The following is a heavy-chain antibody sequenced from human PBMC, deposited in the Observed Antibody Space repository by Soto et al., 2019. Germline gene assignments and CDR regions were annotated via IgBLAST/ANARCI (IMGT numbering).Heavy chain of an antibody. D-gene: IGHD5-18*01. CDR3: ARPHGRYVGTAMVWGFDP. V-gene: IGHV3-33*01. J-gene: IGHJ5*02. CDR1: GFTFSSYC. CDR2: IWYDGSNK. Sequence: GGSLRLSCAASGFTFSSYCMHWVRQAPGKGLEWVAVIWYDGSNKYYADSVKGRFTISRDNSKNTLYLQMNSLRAEDTAVYYCARPHGRYVGTAMVWGFDPWGQGTLVTVSS.